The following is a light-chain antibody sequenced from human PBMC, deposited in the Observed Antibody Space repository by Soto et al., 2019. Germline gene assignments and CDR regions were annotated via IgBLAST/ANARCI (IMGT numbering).Light chain of an antibody. CDR2: GAS. Sequence: EIVMTQSPATLSVSPGERATLSCRASHSVSSRLAWYQQKPGHAPRLLIYGASTRATGLPARFNGSGSGTEFTLTISSLQSEDFAVYYCQHYTNWPLTFGGGTKVEIK. CDR3: QHYTNWPLT. V-gene: IGKV3-15*01. CDR1: HSVSSR. J-gene: IGKJ4*01.